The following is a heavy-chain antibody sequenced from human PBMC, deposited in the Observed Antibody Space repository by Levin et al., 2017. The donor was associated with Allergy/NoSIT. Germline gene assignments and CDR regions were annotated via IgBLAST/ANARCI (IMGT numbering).Heavy chain of an antibody. Sequence: PGGSLRLSCTASGFTFGDYAMSWFRQAPGKGLEWVGFIRSKAYGGTTEYAASVKGRFTISRDDSKSIAYLQMNSLKTEDTAVYYCTRASAVFVLLWFGELTGDYWGQGTLVTVSS. V-gene: IGHV3-49*03. D-gene: IGHD3-10*01. CDR2: IRSKAYGGTT. J-gene: IGHJ4*02. CDR3: TRASAVFVLLWFGELTGDY. CDR1: GFTFGDYA.